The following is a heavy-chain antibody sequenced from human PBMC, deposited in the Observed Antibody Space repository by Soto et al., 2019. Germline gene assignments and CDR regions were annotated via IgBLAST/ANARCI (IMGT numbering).Heavy chain of an antibody. D-gene: IGHD5-12*01. Sequence: QVQLVQSGAEVKKPGSSVKVSCKASGGTFSSYAISWVRQALGQGLEWMGGIIPIFGTANYAQKFQGRVTITADESTSTAYMELSSLRSEDTAVYYCARDRRWLQLGPPVYFDYWGQGTLVTVSS. CDR1: GGTFSSYA. J-gene: IGHJ4*02. CDR3: ARDRRWLQLGPPVYFDY. V-gene: IGHV1-69*01. CDR2: IIPIFGTA.